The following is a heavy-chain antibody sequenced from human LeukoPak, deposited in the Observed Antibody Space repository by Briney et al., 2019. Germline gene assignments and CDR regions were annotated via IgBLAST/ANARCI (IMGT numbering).Heavy chain of an antibody. Sequence: PGGSLTLSCAASGLTFSSYSMNSARQAPGKWLEWVSCINSDSSNIYYADSVEGRFTIPRDNAKNSLYLQMNSLRAEDTAVYYCAKDWGWSYHRATCFDYWGRGTLVTVSS. CDR2: INSDSSNI. CDR1: GLTFSSYS. J-gene: IGHJ4*02. D-gene: IGHD3-10*01. CDR3: AKDWGWSYHRATCFDY. V-gene: IGHV3-48*01.